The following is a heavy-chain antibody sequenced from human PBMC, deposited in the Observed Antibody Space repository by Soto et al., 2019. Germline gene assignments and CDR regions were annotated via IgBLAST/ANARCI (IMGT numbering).Heavy chain of an antibody. V-gene: IGHV2-5*02. CDR1: GFSLTTSGVG. D-gene: IGHD3-3*01. CDR3: AHRVLRTVFGVVTTTAIYFDF. Sequence: QITLNESGPTVVRPTETLTLTCRFSGFSLTTSGVGVGWIRQSPGKAPEWLALIYWDDDKRYSAYLKSRLTITKDTSKNQVVLTVSDLDTTDTVTYYCAHRVLRTVFGVVTTTAIYFDFWGQGTPVAVSS. J-gene: IGHJ4*02. CDR2: IYWDDDK.